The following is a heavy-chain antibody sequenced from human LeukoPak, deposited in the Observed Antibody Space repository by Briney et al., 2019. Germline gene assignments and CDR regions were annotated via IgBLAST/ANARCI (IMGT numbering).Heavy chain of an antibody. CDR3: AKDYYDSSYYFDY. Sequence: SETLSLTCTVSGYSISSGYYWGWIRQPPGKGLEWIGYIYYSGSTNYNPSLKSRVTISVDTSKNQFSLKLSSVTAADTAVYYCAKDYYDSSYYFDYWGQGTLVTVSS. V-gene: IGHV4-61*01. CDR1: GYSISSGYY. CDR2: IYYSGST. J-gene: IGHJ4*02. D-gene: IGHD3-22*01.